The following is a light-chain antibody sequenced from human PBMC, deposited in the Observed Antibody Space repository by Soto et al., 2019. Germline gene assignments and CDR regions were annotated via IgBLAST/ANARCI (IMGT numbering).Light chain of an antibody. V-gene: IGKV3-11*01. CDR2: GAS. CDR1: QSLSGT. Sequence: EIVLTQSPATLSLSPGERATLSCRASQSLSGTLAWFQQKVGQPPSLLIYGASNRATGIPARFSASGSGTAFTLTISSLEPEDFAVYYCQQRTLWPRTFGQGTKVEIK. CDR3: QQRTLWPRT. J-gene: IGKJ1*01.